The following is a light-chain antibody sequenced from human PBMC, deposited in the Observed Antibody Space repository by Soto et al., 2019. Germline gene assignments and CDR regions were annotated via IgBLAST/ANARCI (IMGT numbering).Light chain of an antibody. Sequence: EIVTTQSPATLSVSPGERATLSCRASQSVSSNLAWYQQKPGQAPRLLIYGASTRATGIPARFSGSGSGTEFTLTINSLQSEDFAVYYCQQYNNWPRTFGQGTKVDIK. V-gene: IGKV3-15*01. CDR1: QSVSSN. J-gene: IGKJ1*01. CDR3: QQYNNWPRT. CDR2: GAS.